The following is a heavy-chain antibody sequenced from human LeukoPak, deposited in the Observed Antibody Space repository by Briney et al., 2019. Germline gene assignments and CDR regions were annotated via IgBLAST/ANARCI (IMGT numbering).Heavy chain of an antibody. V-gene: IGHV4-39*07. Sequence: PSETLSLTCTVSGASISSNSYFWGWIRQPPGEGLEWIGTIYYSGSTNYNPSLKSRVTISVDTSKNQFSLKLSSVTAADTAVYYCARYVWGSYPTFEDYWGQGTLVTVSS. J-gene: IGHJ4*02. CDR1: GASISSNSYF. D-gene: IGHD3-16*02. CDR3: ARYVWGSYPTFEDY. CDR2: IYYSGST.